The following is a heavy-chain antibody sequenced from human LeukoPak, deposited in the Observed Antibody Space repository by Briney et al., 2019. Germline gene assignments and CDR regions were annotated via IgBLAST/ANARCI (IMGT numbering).Heavy chain of an antibody. CDR1: GGSFSGYY. V-gene: IGHV4-34*01. CDR3: ARVXXXXYSXXXTALRPATPAMDV. D-gene: IGHD6-13*01. J-gene: IGHJ6*03. CDR2: INHSGST. Sequence: PSETLSLTCAVYGGSFSGYYWSWIRQPPGKGLEWIGEINHSGSTNYNPSLKSRVTISVDTSKNQFSLKLSSVTAADTAVSYCARVXXXXYSXXXTALRPATPAMDVWGXGTTVXXSS.